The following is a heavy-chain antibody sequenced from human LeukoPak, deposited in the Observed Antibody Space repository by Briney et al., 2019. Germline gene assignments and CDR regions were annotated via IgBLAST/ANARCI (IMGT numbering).Heavy chain of an antibody. Sequence: SETLSLTCTVYGGSISSSTYYWVCHPQPPGMGLEWIRNINHSSSTYSNPSLKSRVIISVDASKNQFSLKLSSVTAADTAVYSCARGSVECSSPSCSTIYYYSGMDVWGQGTTVTGSS. V-gene: IGHV4-39*01. D-gene: IGHD2-2*01. CDR3: ARGSVECSSPSCSTIYYYSGMDV. CDR1: GGSISSSTYY. J-gene: IGHJ6*02. CDR2: INHSSST.